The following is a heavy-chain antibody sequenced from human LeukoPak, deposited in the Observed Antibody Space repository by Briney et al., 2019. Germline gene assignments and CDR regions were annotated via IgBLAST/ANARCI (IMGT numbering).Heavy chain of an antibody. CDR1: GFTFSSYG. J-gene: IGHJ4*02. D-gene: IGHD2-2*01. CDR3: AKGTVVTAVTSDY. V-gene: IGHV3-30*02. Sequence: GGSLRLSCAASGFTFSSYGMHWVRQAPGKGLEWMAFIRYDGSNKYYADSVKGRFTISRDNSKNTLYLQMNSLRAEDTAVYYCAKGTVVTAVTSDYWGQGTLVTVSS. CDR2: IRYDGSNK.